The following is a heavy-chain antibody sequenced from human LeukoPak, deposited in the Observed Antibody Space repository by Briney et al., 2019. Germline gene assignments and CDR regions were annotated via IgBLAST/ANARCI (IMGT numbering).Heavy chain of an antibody. CDR3: ARDESPGGGSNWFDP. V-gene: IGHV1-46*01. J-gene: IGHJ5*02. CDR1: GYTFTSYY. CDR2: INPSGGST. Sequence: ASVKVSCKASGYTFTSYYMHWVRQAPGQGLEWMGIINPSGGSTSYAQKFQGRVTMTRDMSTSTVYMELSSLRSEDTAVYYCARDESPGGGSNWFDPWGQGTLVTVSS.